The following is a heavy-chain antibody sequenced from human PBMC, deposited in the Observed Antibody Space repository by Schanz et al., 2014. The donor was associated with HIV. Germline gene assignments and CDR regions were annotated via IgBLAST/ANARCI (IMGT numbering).Heavy chain of an antibody. CDR2: VAPYTSNT. J-gene: IGHJ4*02. CDR1: VPNFSSSA. D-gene: IGHD2-15*01. V-gene: IGHV1-18*04. CDR3: ATDERNHCTGGSCYGYFDF. Sequence: QVQLVQSGAEVRPPFGSFPSSCPPSVPNFSSSALLFFLPSSLQGFEWVGWVAPYTSNTNDAEKFRGRVSVTTDTFTSTAYLELRGLTSDDTAVYYCATDERNHCTGGSCYGYFDFWGQGTLVTVSS.